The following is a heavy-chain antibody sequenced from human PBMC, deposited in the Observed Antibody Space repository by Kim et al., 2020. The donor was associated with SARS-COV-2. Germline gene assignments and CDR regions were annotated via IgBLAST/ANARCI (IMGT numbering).Heavy chain of an antibody. J-gene: IGHJ6*02. V-gene: IGHV3-30*04. CDR1: GFTFSSYA. Sequence: GGSLRLSCAASGFTFSSYAMHWVRQAPGKGLEWVAVISYDGSNKYYADSVKGRFTISRDNSKNTLYLQMNSLRAEDTAVYYCARGRTPPYYYYGMDVWGQGTTVTVSS. D-gene: IGHD1-1*01. CDR3: ARGRTPPYYYYGMDV. CDR2: ISYDGSNK.